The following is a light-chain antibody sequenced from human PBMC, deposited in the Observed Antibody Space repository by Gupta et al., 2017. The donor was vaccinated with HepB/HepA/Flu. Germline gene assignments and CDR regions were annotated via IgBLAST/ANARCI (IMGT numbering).Light chain of an antibody. V-gene: IGKV1-5*03. CDR1: QSISSW. CDR3: QQYNSYRT. Sequence: DIQMTQSPSTLSASVGDRVTITCRASQSISSWLAWYQQKPGKAPKLLIYKASSLESGVPSRFSGSGSGTEFTLTISSLQPDDFATYYCQQYNSYRTFGQGTXVEIK. J-gene: IGKJ1*01. CDR2: KAS.